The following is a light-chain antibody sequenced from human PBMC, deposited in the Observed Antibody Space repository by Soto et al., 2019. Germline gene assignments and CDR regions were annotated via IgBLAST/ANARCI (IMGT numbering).Light chain of an antibody. CDR3: QKYYSTTPT. Sequence: DIVMTQSPDSLAVSLGERATINCKSSQSVLYSSNNKNYLAWYQQKPGQPPKLLIYWASTRESGVPDRFSGSGSGTDFTLTISSLQAEDVAVYFCQKYYSTTPTFCQGTKLEIK. CDR2: WAS. CDR1: QSVLYSSNNKNY. V-gene: IGKV4-1*01. J-gene: IGKJ2*01.